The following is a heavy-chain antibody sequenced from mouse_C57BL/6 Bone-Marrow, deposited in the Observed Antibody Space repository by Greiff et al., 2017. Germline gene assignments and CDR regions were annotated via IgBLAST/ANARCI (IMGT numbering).Heavy chain of an antibody. V-gene: IGHV1-26*01. CDR2: INPNNGGT. CDR1: GYTFTDYY. J-gene: IGHJ2*01. D-gene: IGHD1-1*01. CDR3: AKWGPITTVVYFDY. Sequence: VQLQQSGPELVKPGASVKISCKASGYTFTDYYMNWVKQSHGKSLEWIGDINPNNGGTSYNQKFKGKATLTVDKSSSTAYMELRSLTSEDSAVYYCAKWGPITTVVYFDYWGQGTTLTVSS.